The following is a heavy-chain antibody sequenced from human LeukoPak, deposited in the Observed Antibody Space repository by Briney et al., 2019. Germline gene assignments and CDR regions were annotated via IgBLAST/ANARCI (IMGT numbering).Heavy chain of an antibody. CDR1: GVTVSNNY. J-gene: IGHJ4*02. CDR2: IFSGVGT. Sequence: PVGSLRLSCAASGVTVSNNYMSWVRRAAGKGLEWVSLIFSGVGTYYADSVKGRFTISRDNSKNTLYLQMNSLRAEDSAVYYCARNSGELGAWGQGTLVTVSS. CDR3: ARNSGELGA. V-gene: IGHV3-53*01. D-gene: IGHD2-21*01.